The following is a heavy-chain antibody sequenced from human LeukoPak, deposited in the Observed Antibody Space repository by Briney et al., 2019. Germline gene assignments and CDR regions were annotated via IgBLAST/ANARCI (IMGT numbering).Heavy chain of an antibody. J-gene: IGHJ6*02. V-gene: IGHV3-15*07. CDR2: IRSNSDGGTI. CDR1: GFTFSNAW. D-gene: IGHD3-3*01. CDR3: AREAFNDYDFWSGYYRSRGYYGMDV. Sequence: GGSLRLSCATSGFTFSNAWMNWVRQAPGKGLEWVGRIRSNSDGGTIDYAAPVKGRFTLSRDDSKTTLYLQMNSLQTEDTAVYYCAREAFNDYDFWSGYYRSRGYYGMDVWGQGTTVTVSS.